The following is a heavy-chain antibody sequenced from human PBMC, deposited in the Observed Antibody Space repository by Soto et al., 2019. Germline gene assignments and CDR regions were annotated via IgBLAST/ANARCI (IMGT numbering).Heavy chain of an antibody. V-gene: IGHV4-4*02. Sequence: PSETLSLTCAVSGGSISSSNWWSCVRQPPGKGLEWIGEIYHSGSTNYNPSLKSRVTISVDKSKNQFSLKLSSVTAADTAVYYCARVGYDFWSGATCMDVWGQGTTVTVYS. D-gene: IGHD3-3*01. CDR2: IYHSGST. CDR3: ARVGYDFWSGATCMDV. J-gene: IGHJ6*02. CDR1: GGSISSSNW.